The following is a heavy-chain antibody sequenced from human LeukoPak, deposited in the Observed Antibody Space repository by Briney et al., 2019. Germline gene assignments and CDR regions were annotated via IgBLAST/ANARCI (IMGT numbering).Heavy chain of an antibody. CDR3: ARVGSGGAWFDF. CDR2: VYATGTT. V-gene: IGHV4-59*01. D-gene: IGHD6-19*01. Sequence: SETLSLTCTVSSGSLTGYYWSWIRQPPGKGLEWIAYVYATGTTNYNPSLKTRATISMDTSKNQLSLTLTSVTAADTAVYYCARVGSGGAWFDFWGQGTLVSVSS. CDR1: SGSLTGYY. J-gene: IGHJ4*02.